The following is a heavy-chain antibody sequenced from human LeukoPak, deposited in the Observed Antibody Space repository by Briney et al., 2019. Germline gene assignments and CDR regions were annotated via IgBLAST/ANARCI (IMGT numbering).Heavy chain of an antibody. CDR2: VNHSGTT. CDR1: GGSFTENY. V-gene: IGHV4-34*01. Sequence: PSETLSLTCSVSGGSFTENYWTWIRQPPGRGLEGIGEVNHSGTTAYNKSLKSRVTMSVDSSKNHFSLRLTSVTAADTAVYYCAYSVITANEVFDFWGQGTPVNVSS. CDR3: AYSVITANEVFDF. J-gene: IGHJ4*02. D-gene: IGHD3-22*01.